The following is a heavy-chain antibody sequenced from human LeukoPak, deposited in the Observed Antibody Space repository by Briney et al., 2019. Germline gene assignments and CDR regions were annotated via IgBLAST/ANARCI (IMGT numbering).Heavy chain of an antibody. CDR2: IHLSVGSV. Sequence: ASVKVSCKASGYTFTTYSMHWVRQAPGQGLEWMAIIHLSVGSVDYTQKFQGRVTVTRDTSTSTVYMEVNSLRSEDTAVYYCVRHNHMDVWGQGTMVIVSS. V-gene: IGHV1-46*01. J-gene: IGHJ6*02. CDR3: VRHNHMDV. CDR1: GYTFTTYS.